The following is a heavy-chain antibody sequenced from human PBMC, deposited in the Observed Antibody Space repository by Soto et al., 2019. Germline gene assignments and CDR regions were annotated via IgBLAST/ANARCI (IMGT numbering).Heavy chain of an antibody. D-gene: IGHD2-2*02. Sequence: SETLSLTCIVSNGSISSRSSYWGWIRQTPGKGLEWIGSIYYIGGTYYNPSLKSRVTISIDTSKTQFSLKMNSVTAADTAVYYCAMGAGCSSTSCYRYYYYGMDFWGQGTRSPSL. J-gene: IGHJ6*02. V-gene: IGHV4-39*01. CDR1: NGSISSRSSY. CDR2: IYYIGGT. CDR3: AMGAGCSSTSCYRYYYYGMDF.